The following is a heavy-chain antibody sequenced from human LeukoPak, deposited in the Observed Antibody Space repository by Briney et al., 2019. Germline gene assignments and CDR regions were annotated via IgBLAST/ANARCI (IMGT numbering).Heavy chain of an antibody. D-gene: IGHD4-17*01. CDR1: GFTVSSNY. V-gene: IGHV3-53*04. CDR3: ARGGGDYNPFDY. Sequence: GGSLRLSCAVSGFTVSSNYMSWVRQAPGKGLEWVSVMYSGGSTYYADSVKGRFTISRHNSKNTLYLEVNSLRPDDTAVYYCARGGGDYNPFDYWGQGTLVTVSS. CDR2: MYSGGST. J-gene: IGHJ4*02.